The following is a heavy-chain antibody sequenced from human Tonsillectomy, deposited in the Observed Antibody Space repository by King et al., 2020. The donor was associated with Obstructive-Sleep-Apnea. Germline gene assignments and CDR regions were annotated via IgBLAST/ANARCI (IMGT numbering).Heavy chain of an antibody. V-gene: IGHV1-8*01. D-gene: IGHD2-15*01. Sequence: VQLVESGTEVKKPGASVKVSCKASGYTFSDYDINWVRQATGQGLEWMGWVNPKTGNTGYVQKFQGRVTMTRDTSINTAYVELSSLSSDDPAVYYCARSRASYCTGGTCYTRGWYDPWGQGTLVTVSS. CDR2: VNPKTGNT. CDR3: ARSRASYCTGGTCYTRGWYDP. CDR1: GYTFSDYD. J-gene: IGHJ5*02.